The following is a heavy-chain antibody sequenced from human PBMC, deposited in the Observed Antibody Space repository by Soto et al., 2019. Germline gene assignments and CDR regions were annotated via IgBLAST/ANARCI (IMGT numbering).Heavy chain of an antibody. V-gene: IGHV3-23*01. Sequence: EVQLLESGGGLVQPGGSLRLSCADSGFSFRNYAMTWVRQAPGKGLEWVSGLSGSGTMRYYADSVRGRFIISRDNAKNTLFLQMDNLRVEDSAVYYCAKEAEENENVPIPGDNWGQGTPVTVSS. CDR3: AKEAEENENVPIPGDN. CDR1: GFSFRNYA. D-gene: IGHD1-1*01. CDR2: LSGSGTMR. J-gene: IGHJ4*02.